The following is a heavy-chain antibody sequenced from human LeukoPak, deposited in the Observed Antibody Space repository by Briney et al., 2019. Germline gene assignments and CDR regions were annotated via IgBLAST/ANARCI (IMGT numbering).Heavy chain of an antibody. CDR3: AKVAEWGSSWYYFDY. J-gene: IGHJ4*02. CDR2: IDPNSGGT. Sequence: ASVKVSCKASGYTFTGYYMHWVRQAPGQGLEWMGWIDPNSGGTNYAQKFQGRVTMTRDTPISTAYMEVNRLRSDDTAMYYCAKVAEWGSSWYYFDYWGQGTLVTVSS. CDR1: GYTFTGYY. D-gene: IGHD6-13*01. V-gene: IGHV1-2*02.